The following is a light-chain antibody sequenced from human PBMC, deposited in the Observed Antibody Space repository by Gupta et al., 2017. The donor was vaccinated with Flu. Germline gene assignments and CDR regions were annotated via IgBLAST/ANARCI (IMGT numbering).Light chain of an antibody. Sequence: EIQMPQPPSTLPASVGDRVTITGRASHTINNWLAWFQQRPGKATELLSYKASNLKSGVPSRFSGSQSGTEFTLTISSLQADDFATYYCLQHLTYPLTFGEGTKVEI. CDR2: KAS. CDR3: LQHLTYPLT. J-gene: IGKJ4*01. CDR1: HTINNW. V-gene: IGKV1-5*03.